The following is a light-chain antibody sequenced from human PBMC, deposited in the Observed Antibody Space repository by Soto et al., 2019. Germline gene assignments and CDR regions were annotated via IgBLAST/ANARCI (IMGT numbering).Light chain of an antibody. CDR3: QQYENLPT. Sequence: DLQMPQSPSSLSASVGDRVTITCQASQNINNYLNWYQQKPGRAPKLLIYDASNLEAGVPSRFRGSGSGTDFTFTISRLQPEDIATDYCQQYENLPTFGQGTRLEIK. J-gene: IGKJ5*01. CDR2: DAS. CDR1: QNINNY. V-gene: IGKV1-33*01.